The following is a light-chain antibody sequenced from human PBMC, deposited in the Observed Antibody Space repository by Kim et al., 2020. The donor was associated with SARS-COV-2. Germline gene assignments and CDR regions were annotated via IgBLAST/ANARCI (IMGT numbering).Light chain of an antibody. CDR3: QQYSSSPAT. V-gene: IGKV3-20*01. Sequence: SPGERATLSVRASQSVSSNCLAWYQQKPGQAPRLLIYGASSRATGIPDRFSGSGSGTDFTLTITRLEPEDFAVYYCQQYSSSPATFGQGTKVDIK. CDR2: GAS. J-gene: IGKJ1*01. CDR1: QSVSSNC.